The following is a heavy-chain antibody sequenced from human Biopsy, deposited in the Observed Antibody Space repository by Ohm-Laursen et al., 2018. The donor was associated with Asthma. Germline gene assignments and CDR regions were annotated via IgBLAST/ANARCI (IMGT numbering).Heavy chain of an antibody. V-gene: IGHV4-31*03. CDR3: ARDLSEYCTSSACYGFDS. J-gene: IGHJ5*01. CDR1: GGSISSGPYY. Sequence: TLSLTCTVSGGSISSGPYYWSWVRQYPGKGLEWIGYINYSGSTFYSPSLESRVTVSVDTSKNQFSLKLSSVTAAETAVYYCARDLSEYCTSSACYGFDSWGQGTLVTVSS. CDR2: INYSGST. D-gene: IGHD2-8*01.